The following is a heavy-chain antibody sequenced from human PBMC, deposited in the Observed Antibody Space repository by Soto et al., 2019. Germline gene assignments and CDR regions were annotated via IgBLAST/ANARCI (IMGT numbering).Heavy chain of an antibody. D-gene: IGHD3-16*01. V-gene: IGHV3-74*03. CDR1: DFSLSPYW. Sequence: SCAASDFSLSPYWMHWVRQVSGRGLEWVARLSSDGFGAAYADSVKGRFFISRDIARNTLSLQMNSLRVDDTAVYYCARDLGGPDYWGRGTSVTVSS. CDR3: ARDLGGPDY. CDR2: LSSDGFGA. J-gene: IGHJ4*02.